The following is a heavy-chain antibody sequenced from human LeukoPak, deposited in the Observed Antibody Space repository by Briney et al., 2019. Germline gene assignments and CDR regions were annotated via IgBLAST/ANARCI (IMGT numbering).Heavy chain of an antibody. CDR1: GFSVSDKY. Sequence: GGSLRLSCAVSGFSVSDKYMSWVRQAPGKGLEWVSVFYTGGDKYYAAFVEGRFTISRDNSNNMVFLQMNSLTVEDTALYYCAGGQMFTSGGFDNWSQGTLVTVSS. D-gene: IGHD6-19*01. CDR2: FYTGGDK. J-gene: IGHJ4*02. V-gene: IGHV3-53*01. CDR3: AGGQMFTSGGFDN.